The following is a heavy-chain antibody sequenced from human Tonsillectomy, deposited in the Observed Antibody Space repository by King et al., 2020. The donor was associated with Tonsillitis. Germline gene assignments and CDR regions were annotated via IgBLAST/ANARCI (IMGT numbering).Heavy chain of an antibody. CDR1: GGSISSYF. J-gene: IGHJ4*02. CDR3: ARESDTAKRRLDY. CDR2: IYASGSP. Sequence: VQLQESGPGLVKPSETLTLTCNVSGGSISSYFWSWIRQPAGKGLEWIGRIYASGSPNYNPSLKSRVTMSVDTSRNQFYLKLTSGTAADTSVYYCARESDTAKRRLDYWGQGTLVTVSS. V-gene: IGHV4-4*07. D-gene: IGHD5-18*01.